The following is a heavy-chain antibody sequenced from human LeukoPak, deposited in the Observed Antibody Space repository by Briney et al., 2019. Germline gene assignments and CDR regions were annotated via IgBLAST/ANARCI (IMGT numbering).Heavy chain of an antibody. CDR2: IYPGDSDT. D-gene: IGHD2-2*01. CDR3: ARHWTCSSTSCYAFDI. CDR1: GYSFTSHW. Sequence: GEALQISCKGSGYSFTSHWIGWGRRMPGKGGEGMGIIYPGDSDTRYSPSFQGQVTISADKSISTAYLQWSSLKASDTAMYYCARHWTCSSTSCYAFDIWGQGTMVTVSS. J-gene: IGHJ3*02. V-gene: IGHV5-51*01.